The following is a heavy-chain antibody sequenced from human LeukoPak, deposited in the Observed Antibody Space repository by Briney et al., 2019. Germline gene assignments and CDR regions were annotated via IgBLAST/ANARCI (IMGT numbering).Heavy chain of an antibody. CDR3: ARLRVRGYGYGPWEGPTWLDY. CDR1: DDSLNNYY. Sequence: SETLSLTCTVFDDSLNNYYWNWIRQPPGKGLEWIGSFYYSGSTYYNPSLKSRVTISVDTSKNQFSLRLTSVTAADTAVYYCARLRVRGYGYGPWEGPTWLDYWGQGTLVTVSS. V-gene: IGHV4-59*12. J-gene: IGHJ4*02. CDR2: FYYSGST. D-gene: IGHD5-18*01.